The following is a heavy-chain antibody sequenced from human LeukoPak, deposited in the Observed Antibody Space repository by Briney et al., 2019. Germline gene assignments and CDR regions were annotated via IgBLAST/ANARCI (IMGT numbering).Heavy chain of an antibody. J-gene: IGHJ4*02. CDR1: GFTFSDYY. CDR3: ARPHGIDWSIDYFDY. Sequence: GGSLRLSCAASGFTFSDYYMSWIRQAPGKGLEWLSYISSSGSTIYYTDSVKGRFTISRDNAKNSLYLQMNSLRAEDTAVYYCARPHGIDWSIDYFDYWGQGTLVTVSS. CDR2: ISSSGSTI. D-gene: IGHD3-9*01. V-gene: IGHV3-11*01.